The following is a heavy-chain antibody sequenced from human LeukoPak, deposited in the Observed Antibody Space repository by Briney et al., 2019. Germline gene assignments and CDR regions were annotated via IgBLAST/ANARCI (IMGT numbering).Heavy chain of an antibody. CDR2: ISAYNGNT. V-gene: IGHV1-18*01. J-gene: IGHJ6*03. CDR3: ARVTRIWGDAGRSPYYYYYYMDV. CDR1: GYTFTSYG. Sequence: ASVKVSCKASGYTFTSYGISWVRQAPGQGLEWMGWISAYNGNTNYAQKLQGRVTMTTDTSTSTAYMELRSLRSDDTAVYYCARVTRIWGDAGRSPYYYYYYMDVWGKGTTVTVSS. D-gene: IGHD3-16*01.